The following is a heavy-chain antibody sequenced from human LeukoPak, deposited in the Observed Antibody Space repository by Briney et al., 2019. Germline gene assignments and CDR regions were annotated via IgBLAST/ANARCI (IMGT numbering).Heavy chain of an antibody. CDR3: ARDSGTTGEVKFDP. CDR1: GGSISSYY. V-gene: IGHV4-4*07. J-gene: IGHJ5*02. CDR2: IYTSGTI. Sequence: SETLSLTCTVSGGSISSYYWSRIRQPAGTALEWIGRIYTSGTITYNPSLKSRVTMSVDTSKNQFSLKLSSVTAADTAVYYCARDSGTTGEVKFDPWGQGTLVTVSS. D-gene: IGHD3-10*01.